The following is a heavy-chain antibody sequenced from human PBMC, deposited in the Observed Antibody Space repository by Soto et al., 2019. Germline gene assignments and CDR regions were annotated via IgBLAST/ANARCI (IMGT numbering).Heavy chain of an antibody. CDR1: GGSMISYY. D-gene: IGHD2-21*02. Sequence: SETLSLTCTVSGGSMISYYWSWIRQPPGRGLEWIGFIYYAGSTKYNPSLNSRVTISVDTSKRQFSLKLSSVTAADTAVYYCGHGAQTTVETAIPFDYWGHGTMVTVSS. J-gene: IGHJ4*01. CDR3: GHGAQTTVETAIPFDY. CDR2: IYYAGST. V-gene: IGHV4-59*12.